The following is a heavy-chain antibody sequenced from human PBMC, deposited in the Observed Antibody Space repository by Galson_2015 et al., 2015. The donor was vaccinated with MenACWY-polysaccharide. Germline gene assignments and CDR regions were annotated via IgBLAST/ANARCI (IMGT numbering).Heavy chain of an antibody. D-gene: IGHD2-2*01. CDR1: GFTFSSYA. CDR3: AREYCGRTSGQGIDV. Sequence: SLRLSCAASGFTFSSYAMNWVRQAPGKGLEWVAAISYDGTNTYFADSVRGRFTISRDNSKRMLYMEMNSLRAEDTAVYYCAREYCGRTSGQGIDVWGQGTPVAVSS. J-gene: IGHJ6*02. CDR2: ISYDGTNT. V-gene: IGHV3-30*04.